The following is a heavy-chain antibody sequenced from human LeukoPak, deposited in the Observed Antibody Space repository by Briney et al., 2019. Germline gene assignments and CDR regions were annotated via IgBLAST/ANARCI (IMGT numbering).Heavy chain of an antibody. CDR2: IYYSGNT. CDR1: GGSISSSSYY. Sequence: KPSETLSLTCTVSGGSISSSSYYWGWVRQPPGKGLEWIGSIYYSGNTYYNSSLKSRVAISVDTSKNQFSLKVRSVTAADTAVYYCARHPLGYSGKEFDYWGQGTLVTVSS. J-gene: IGHJ4*02. D-gene: IGHD1-26*01. V-gene: IGHV4-39*01. CDR3: ARHPLGYSGKEFDY.